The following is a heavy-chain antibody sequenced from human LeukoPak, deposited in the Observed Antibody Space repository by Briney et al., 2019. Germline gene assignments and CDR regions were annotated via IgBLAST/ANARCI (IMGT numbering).Heavy chain of an antibody. CDR1: GFTISSYW. V-gene: IGHV3-7*03. D-gene: IGHD3-22*01. CDR2: IKQDGSEE. Sequence: GGSLRLSCVASGFTISSYWMHWVRQAPGKGLEWVANIKQDGSEEYYVDSVKGRFTISRDNAKNSLYLQMNSLRAEDTAVYYCAKVRYDSSGYQSPYFDYWGQGILVTVSS. J-gene: IGHJ4*02. CDR3: AKVRYDSSGYQSPYFDY.